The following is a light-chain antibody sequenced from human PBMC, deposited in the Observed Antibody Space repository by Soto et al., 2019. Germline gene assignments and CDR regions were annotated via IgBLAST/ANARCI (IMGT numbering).Light chain of an antibody. V-gene: IGKV1-5*03. Sequence: DIPMTQSPSTLSASVGDRVTITCRASQSISSWLAWYQQKPGKAPKLLIYKASSLGSGVPSRFRGRGSGTEFTLTISSLQAEDFAIYYCQQYNSHSSYTFGQGTKLEIK. CDR3: QQYNSHSSYT. CDR2: KAS. J-gene: IGKJ2*01. CDR1: QSISSW.